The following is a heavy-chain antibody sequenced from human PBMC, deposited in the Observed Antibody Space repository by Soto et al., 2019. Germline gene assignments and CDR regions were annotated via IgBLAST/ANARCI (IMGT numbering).Heavy chain of an antibody. CDR3: ARGGRITIFGVAPYGMDV. J-gene: IGHJ6*02. D-gene: IGHD3-3*01. CDR2: IYYSGST. V-gene: IGHV4-59*01. Sequence: TSETLSLTCTVSGGSISSYYWSWIRQPPGKGLEWIGYIYYSGSTNYNPSLKSRVTISVDTSKNQFSLKLSSVTAADTAVYYCARGGRITIFGVAPYGMDVWGQGTTVTVSS. CDR1: GGSISSYY.